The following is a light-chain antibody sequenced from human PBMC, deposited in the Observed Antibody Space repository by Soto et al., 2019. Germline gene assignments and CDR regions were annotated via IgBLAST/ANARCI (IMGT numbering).Light chain of an antibody. J-gene: IGKJ1*01. Sequence: DILMTQSPSSLSASVGDRVTITCRASQRISSYLSWYQQKPGKAPKLLIYAASSLQSWVPSRFTGSGSGTDFTLTISSLQPEDFATYYCQQSYTSWWTFGQGTKV. CDR1: QRISSY. CDR2: AAS. CDR3: QQSYTSWWT. V-gene: IGKV1-39*01.